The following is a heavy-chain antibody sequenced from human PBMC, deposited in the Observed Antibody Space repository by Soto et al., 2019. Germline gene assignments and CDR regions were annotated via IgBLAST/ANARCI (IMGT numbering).Heavy chain of an antibody. Sequence: PSETLSLTCSVSGGSVSSGSYYWSWIRQPPGKGLEWIGYIYNTGSTNYNPSLKSRVTMSVYTSKNQFSLKLTSVTAADTAVYYCARGGGVTATFDYWGRGTLVTVSS. D-gene: IGHD5-18*01. CDR1: GGSVSSGSYY. J-gene: IGHJ4*02. CDR2: IYNTGST. CDR3: ARGGGVTATFDY. V-gene: IGHV4-61*01.